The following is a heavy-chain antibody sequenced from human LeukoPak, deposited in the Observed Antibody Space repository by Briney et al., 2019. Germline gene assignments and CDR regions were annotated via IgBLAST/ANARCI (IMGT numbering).Heavy chain of an antibody. CDR2: ISSDGTSK. D-gene: IGHD4-11*01. CDR1: GFTFSSYG. CDR3: ARDRDYMEDYYYYYGMDV. V-gene: IGHV3-30*03. Sequence: PGGSLRLSCAASGFTFSSYGMHWVRQAPGKGLEWVAVISSDGTSKYSADSVKGRFSISRDNSKNTLYLQMNSLRAEDTAVYYCARDRDYMEDYYYYYGMDVWGQGTTVTVSS. J-gene: IGHJ6*02.